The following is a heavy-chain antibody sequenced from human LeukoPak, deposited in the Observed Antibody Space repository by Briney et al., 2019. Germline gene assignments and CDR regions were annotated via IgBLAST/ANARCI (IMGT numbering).Heavy chain of an antibody. V-gene: IGHV4-4*02. CDR3: AGLVGRYSSGLYYYYFDY. Sequence: SETLSLTCTVSGDSINSPDLWSWVRQPPGKGLEWIGEMYLSGTTHSNPSVKSRVTISIDKSKNQFFLNLSSVTAADTAVYYCAGLVGRYSSGLYYYYFDYWGQGTLVTVSS. CDR2: MYLSGTT. CDR1: GDSINSPDL. J-gene: IGHJ4*02. D-gene: IGHD3-22*01.